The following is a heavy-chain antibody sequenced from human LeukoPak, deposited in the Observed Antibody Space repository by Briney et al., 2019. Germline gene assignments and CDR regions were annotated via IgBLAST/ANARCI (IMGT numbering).Heavy chain of an antibody. CDR1: GFTFSSYA. V-gene: IGHV3-23*01. CDR3: ARDSDFDY. J-gene: IGHJ4*02. Sequence: AGGSLRLSCGASGFTFSSYAMSWVRQAPGKGLEWVSGISGSGSTTYYADSVKGRFTISRDNSKNSLYLQMTSLRAEDTALYHCARDSDFDYWGQGTLVTVSS. CDR2: ISGSGSTT.